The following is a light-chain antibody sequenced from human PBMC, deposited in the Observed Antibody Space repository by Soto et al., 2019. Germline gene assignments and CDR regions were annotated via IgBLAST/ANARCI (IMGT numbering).Light chain of an antibody. J-gene: IGKJ1*01. Sequence: EIVLTQSPGTLSLSPGERATLSCRASQSVSSSYLAWYQQKPGQAPRLLIYGASSRATGIPDRFGGSGSGTDFTLTISRLEPEEFAVYYCQQYGSSPRTFGQGTKVEIK. CDR1: QSVSSSY. V-gene: IGKV3-20*01. CDR2: GAS. CDR3: QQYGSSPRT.